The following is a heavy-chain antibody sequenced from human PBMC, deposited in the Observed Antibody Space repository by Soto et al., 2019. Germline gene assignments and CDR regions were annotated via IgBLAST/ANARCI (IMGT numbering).Heavy chain of an antibody. Sequence: GGSLRLSCEASGFTFTNAWMSWVRQAPGKGLEWVGRIISKTDGGTTDYAAPVKGRFTISRDDSKNTLYLQMNSLKTEDTAVYYCAAGTGTSDFDYWGQGTLVTVSS. CDR1: GFTFTNAW. V-gene: IGHV3-15*01. CDR2: IISKTDGGTT. D-gene: IGHD1-1*01. J-gene: IGHJ4*02. CDR3: AAGTGTSDFDY.